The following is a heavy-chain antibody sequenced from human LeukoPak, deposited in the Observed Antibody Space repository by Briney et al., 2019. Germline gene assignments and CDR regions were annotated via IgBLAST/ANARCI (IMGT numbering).Heavy chain of an antibody. CDR1: GFTFTDYP. Sequence: GGSLRLSCATSGFTFTDYPMNWVRQAPGKGLEWVSDIRTTAEGANFAYYADSVKGRVTISRDDAKNTLYLHMNSLRDDDTAVYYCATDQRYAFDYWGQGILVTVSS. V-gene: IGHV3-48*02. D-gene: IGHD3-9*01. CDR3: ATDQRYAFDY. J-gene: IGHJ4*02. CDR2: IRTTAEGANFA.